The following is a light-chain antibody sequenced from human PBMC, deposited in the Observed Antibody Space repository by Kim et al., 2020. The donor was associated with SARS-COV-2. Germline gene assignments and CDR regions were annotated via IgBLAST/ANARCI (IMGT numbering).Light chain of an antibody. J-gene: IGKJ2*01. CDR1: QSVSSGN. CDR2: GAS. Sequence: CLGQRATLYCRASQSVSSGNLAWYPQKPGQAPRLLIYGASSRAPGIPDRFSGGGSGTDFTLTISRLEPEDFAMYYCQQYAGSPYTFGQGTKLET. V-gene: IGKV3-20*01. CDR3: QQYAGSPYT.